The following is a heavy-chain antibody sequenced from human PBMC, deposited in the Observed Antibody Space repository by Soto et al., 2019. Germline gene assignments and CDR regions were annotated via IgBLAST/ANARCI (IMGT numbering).Heavy chain of an antibody. Sequence: GASVKVSCKASGYTFTSYYMHWVRQAPGQGLEWMGIINPSGGSTSYAQKFQGRVTMTRDTSTSTVYMELSSLRSEDTAVYYCARDSAPTSTLVKNYYDSSGYYRPSDYFDYWGQGTLVTVSS. J-gene: IGHJ4*02. V-gene: IGHV1-46*01. CDR2: INPSGGST. CDR3: ARDSAPTSTLVKNYYDSSGYYRPSDYFDY. D-gene: IGHD3-22*01. CDR1: GYTFTSYY.